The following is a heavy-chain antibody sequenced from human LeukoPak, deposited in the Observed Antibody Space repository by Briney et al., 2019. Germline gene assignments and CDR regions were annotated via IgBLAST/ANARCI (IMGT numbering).Heavy chain of an antibody. CDR3: AREGENSGSYPAPFDY. V-gene: IGHV1-2*02. CDR1: GYTFTGYY. D-gene: IGHD1-26*01. CDR2: INPNSGGT. Sequence: ASVKVSCKASGYTFTGYYMHWVRQAPGQGLEWMGWINPNSGGTNYAQKFQGRVTMTRDTSISTAYMELSRLRSDGTAVYYCAREGENSGSYPAPFDYWGQGTLVTVSS. J-gene: IGHJ4*02.